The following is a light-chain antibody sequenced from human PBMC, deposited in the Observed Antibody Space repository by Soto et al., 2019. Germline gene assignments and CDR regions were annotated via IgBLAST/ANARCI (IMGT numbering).Light chain of an antibody. CDR3: QQYDNYPWT. CDR1: QSISSW. J-gene: IGKJ1*01. Sequence: DTQMTQSPSTLSASVGDRVTITCRASQSISSWLAWYQQKPGKAPQLLIYDASSLESGVPSRFSGSGSGTECTLTISSLQPDDFATYYCQQYDNYPWTFGQGTKVEIK. V-gene: IGKV1-5*01. CDR2: DAS.